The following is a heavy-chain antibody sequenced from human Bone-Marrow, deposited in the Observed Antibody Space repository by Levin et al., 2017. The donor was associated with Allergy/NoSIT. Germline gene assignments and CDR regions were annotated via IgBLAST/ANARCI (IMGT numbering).Heavy chain of an antibody. CDR3: ARNVVTELIGTDWYFDL. J-gene: IGHJ2*01. CDR2: IIPIFGTA. Sequence: SVKVSCKASGGTFSSYAISWVRQAPGQGLEWMGGIIPIFGTANYAQKFQGRVTITADESTSTAYMELSSLSSEDTAVYYCARNVVTELIGTDWYFDLWGRGTLVTVSS. D-gene: IGHD1-1*01. V-gene: IGHV1-69*13. CDR1: GGTFSSYA.